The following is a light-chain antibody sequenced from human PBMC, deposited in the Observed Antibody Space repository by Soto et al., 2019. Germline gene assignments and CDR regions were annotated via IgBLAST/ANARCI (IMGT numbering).Light chain of an antibody. CDR1: QSVGIK. Sequence: VVMGHSPATLSVSPGEIAALSGRGSQSVGIKVTWYQQKPGQAPRLLMSGPSTRATGIPARFSGSGSGTEFTLTISSLQSEDFAIYYCQQYHSWSPITFGQGTRLEIK. J-gene: IGKJ5*01. V-gene: IGKV3-15*01. CDR2: GPS. CDR3: QQYHSWSPIT.